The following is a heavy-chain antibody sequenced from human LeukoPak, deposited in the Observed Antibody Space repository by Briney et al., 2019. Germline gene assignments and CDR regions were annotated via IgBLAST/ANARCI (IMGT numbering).Heavy chain of an antibody. J-gene: IGHJ4*02. CDR2: IYHSGST. CDR1: GGSISNSNW. Sequence: PSETLSLTCAVSGGSISNSNWWSWVRQPPGEGLGWIGEIYHSGSTNYNPSLKSRVTISVDKSRNQFSLKLSSVTAADTAVYYCATYYDSSDNKWNYWGQGTLVTVSS. D-gene: IGHD3-22*01. CDR3: ATYYDSSDNKWNY. V-gene: IGHV4-4*02.